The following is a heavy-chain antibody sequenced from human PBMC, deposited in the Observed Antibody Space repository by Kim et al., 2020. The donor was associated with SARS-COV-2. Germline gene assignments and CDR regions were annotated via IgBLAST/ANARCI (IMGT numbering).Heavy chain of an antibody. Sequence: GGSLRLSCVASGFTFSSYEMNWVRQAPGKGLEWVSYITSSGSTIHYADSVKGRFTISRDNAKNSLYLQMNSLRAEDTAVYYCARDARCGGPFDYWGQGTLVTVSS. CDR1: GFTFSSYE. V-gene: IGHV3-48*03. J-gene: IGHJ4*02. CDR2: ITSSGSTI. D-gene: IGHD2-21*01. CDR3: ARDARCGGPFDY.